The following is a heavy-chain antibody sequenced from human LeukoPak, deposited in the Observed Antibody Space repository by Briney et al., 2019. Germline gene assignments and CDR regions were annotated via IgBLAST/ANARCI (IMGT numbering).Heavy chain of an antibody. J-gene: IGHJ3*02. V-gene: IGHV4-59*01. CDR2: IYYSGST. Sequence: PSETLSLTCTVSGGSISSYYWSWIRQPPGKGLEWIGYIYYSGSTNYNPFLKSRVTISVDTSKNQFSLKLSSVTAADTAVYYCARGGEGAFDIWGQGTMVTVSS. CDR1: GGSISSYY. CDR3: ARGGEGAFDI.